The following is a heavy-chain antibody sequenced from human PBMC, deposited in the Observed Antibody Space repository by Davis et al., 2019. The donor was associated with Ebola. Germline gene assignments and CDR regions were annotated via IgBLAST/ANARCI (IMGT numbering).Heavy chain of an antibody. Sequence: MPSETLSLTCTVSGASVRNGRHYWSWIRQPPGKGLEWIGEIYHSGSTNYNPSLKSQVTISVDKSKNQFSLKLSSVTAADTAVYYCARDLGWVQGYYFDYWGQGTLVTVSS. CDR1: GASVRNGRHY. CDR2: IYHSGST. V-gene: IGHV4-39*07. J-gene: IGHJ4*02. D-gene: IGHD7-27*01. CDR3: ARDLGWVQGYYFDY.